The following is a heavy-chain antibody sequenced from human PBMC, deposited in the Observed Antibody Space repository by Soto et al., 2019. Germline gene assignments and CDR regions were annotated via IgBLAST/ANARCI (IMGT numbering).Heavy chain of an antibody. V-gene: IGHV3-23*01. CDR2: ISGSGGST. Sequence: GGSLRLSCAASGFTFSSYAMSWVRQAPGKGLEWVSAISGSGGSTYYADSVKGRFTISRDNSKNTLYLQMNSLRAEDTAVYYCTRDASRDSSARGWFDPWGPGTLVTVSS. J-gene: IGHJ5*02. CDR3: TRDASRDSSARGWFDP. CDR1: GFTFSSYA. D-gene: IGHD6-13*01.